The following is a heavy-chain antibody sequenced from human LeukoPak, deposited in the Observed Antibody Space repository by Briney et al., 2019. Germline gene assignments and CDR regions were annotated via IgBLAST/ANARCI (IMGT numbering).Heavy chain of an antibody. V-gene: IGHV4-61*02. CDR3: ARGAHYYDSSGYYPSFDC. D-gene: IGHD3-22*01. CDR1: GGSISSGSYY. CDR2: IYTSGST. J-gene: IGHJ4*02. Sequence: PSETLSLTCTVSGGSISSGSYYWSWIRQPAGKGLEWIGRIYTSGSTNYNPSLKSRVTISVDTSKNQFSLKLSSVTAADTAVYYCARGAHYYDSSGYYPSFDCWGQGTLVTVSS.